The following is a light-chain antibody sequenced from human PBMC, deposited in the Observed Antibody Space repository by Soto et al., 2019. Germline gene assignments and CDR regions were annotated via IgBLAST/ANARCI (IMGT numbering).Light chain of an antibody. Sequence: EIVLTQSPATLSLSAGERATLSCRASQSVSSYLAWYQQKPGQAPRLLIYDASNRATGIPARFSGSGSGTDFTFTISSLEPEDFAVYYCQQRSNRPPGFTFGQGTKLEIK. J-gene: IGKJ2*01. CDR3: QQRSNRPPGFT. CDR2: DAS. CDR1: QSVSSY. V-gene: IGKV3-11*01.